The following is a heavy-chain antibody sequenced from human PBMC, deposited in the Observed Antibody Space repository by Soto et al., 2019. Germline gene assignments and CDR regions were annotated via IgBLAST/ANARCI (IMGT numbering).Heavy chain of an antibody. CDR1: GGPIKSRDNN. CDR2: IHNSGTS. V-gene: IGHV4-30-4*01. CDR3: VREERIAAPQLDY. Sequence: PSETLSLTCTVSGGPIKSRDNNWSWTRQSPAKGLEWIGYIHNSGTSFYNPSLRGRVTVTLDTSRSQFSLTLASVTAADTAVYYCVREERIAAPQLDYWGQGIPVTVSS. J-gene: IGHJ4*02. D-gene: IGHD6-6*01.